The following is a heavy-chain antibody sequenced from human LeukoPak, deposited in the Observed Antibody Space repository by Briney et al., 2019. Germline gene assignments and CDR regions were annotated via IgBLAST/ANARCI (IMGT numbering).Heavy chain of an antibody. Sequence: PSETLSLTCSVSGASITDYYWSWIRQPPAKGLERIGYIYYSGSPNYNPSLKSRVTLSLDTSQNQFSLKLTSVTAADTAVYYCAYGGDAYKTGYWGQGTLVTVSS. D-gene: IGHD5-24*01. CDR2: IYYSGSP. J-gene: IGHJ4*02. CDR1: GASITDYY. V-gene: IGHV4-59*01. CDR3: AYGGDAYKTGY.